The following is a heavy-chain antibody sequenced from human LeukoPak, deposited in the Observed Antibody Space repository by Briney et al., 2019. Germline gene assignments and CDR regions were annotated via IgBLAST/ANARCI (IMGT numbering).Heavy chain of an antibody. CDR3: ARGGSTGWYGEFDY. Sequence: SETLSLTCTVSGGSISSSSYFWVWIRQPPGKGLEWIGTIYYSGSTYYNPSLQSRVTISVDTSKNQFSLKLSSVTAADTAVYYCARGGSTGWYGEFDYWGQGTLVTVSS. CDR2: IYYSGST. V-gene: IGHV4-39*07. D-gene: IGHD6-19*01. CDR1: GGSISSSSYF. J-gene: IGHJ4*02.